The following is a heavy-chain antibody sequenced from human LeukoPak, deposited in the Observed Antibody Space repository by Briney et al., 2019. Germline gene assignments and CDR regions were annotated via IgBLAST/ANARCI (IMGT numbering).Heavy chain of an antibody. Sequence: ASVKVSCKASGGTFTSYAISWLRQAPGQGLEWMGRIIPILGIANYAQKFQGRVTITADKSTSTAYMELSSLRSEDTAVYYCARYPGIAAAGTYFDYGGQGTLVTVSS. CDR1: GGTFTSYA. D-gene: IGHD6-13*01. CDR2: IIPILGIA. CDR3: ARYPGIAAAGTYFDY. J-gene: IGHJ4*02. V-gene: IGHV1-69*04.